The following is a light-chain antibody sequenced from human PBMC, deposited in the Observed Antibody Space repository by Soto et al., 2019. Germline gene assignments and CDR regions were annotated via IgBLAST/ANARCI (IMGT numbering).Light chain of an antibody. Sequence: QSALTQPASVSGSPGQSITISCTGTSSDVGGYNYVSWYQQHPGKAPELMIYDVSNRPSGVSNRFSGSKSGNTASLTISGLQAEDEADYYCSSYTSSSTQVFGGGTQLTVL. V-gene: IGLV2-14*01. CDR2: DVS. CDR1: SSDVGGYNY. J-gene: IGLJ2*01. CDR3: SSYTSSSTQV.